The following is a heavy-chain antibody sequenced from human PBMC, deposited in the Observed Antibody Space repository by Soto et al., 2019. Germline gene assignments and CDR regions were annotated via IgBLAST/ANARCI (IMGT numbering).Heavy chain of an antibody. V-gene: IGHV1-46*01. D-gene: IGHD1-26*01. CDR2: INPSGGST. CDR3: ARAPGSIVGATHFDY. J-gene: IGHJ4*02. Sequence: GASVKVSCKASGYTFTSYYMHWVRQAPGQGLEWMGIINPSGGSTSYAQKFQGRVTMTRDTSTSTVYMELSSLRSEDTAVYYCARAPGSIVGATHFDYWGQGTLVTVSS. CDR1: GYTFTSYY.